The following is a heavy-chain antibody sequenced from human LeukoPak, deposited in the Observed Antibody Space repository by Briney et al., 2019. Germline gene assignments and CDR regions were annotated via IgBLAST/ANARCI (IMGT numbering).Heavy chain of an antibody. Sequence: GASVKVSCKASRGTFSSYGISGVRQAPGQGLEWMGGEIDIFGSVKYAQKFQGRATIPTDESKSTGYMELSSLTSEDKGVYYCARGELGDSSGFSFFDYWGQGTLVTVSS. D-gene: IGHD3-22*01. CDR1: RGTFSSYG. J-gene: IGHJ4*02. CDR2: EIDIFGSV. CDR3: ARGELGDSSGFSFFDY. V-gene: IGHV1-69*05.